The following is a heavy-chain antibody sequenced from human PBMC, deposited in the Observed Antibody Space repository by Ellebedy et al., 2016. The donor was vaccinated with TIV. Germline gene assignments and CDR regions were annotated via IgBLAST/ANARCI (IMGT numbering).Heavy chain of an antibody. CDR1: GFTFGDYA. J-gene: IGHJ4*02. CDR3: TRSGYDFLVADYFDY. Sequence: GESLKISCTASGFTFGDYAMSWFRQAPGKGLEWVGFIRSKAYGGTTEYAASVKGRFTISRDDSKSIAYLQMNSLKTEDTAVYYCTRSGYDFLVADYFDYWGQGTLVTVSS. CDR2: IRSKAYGGTT. V-gene: IGHV3-49*03. D-gene: IGHD5-12*01.